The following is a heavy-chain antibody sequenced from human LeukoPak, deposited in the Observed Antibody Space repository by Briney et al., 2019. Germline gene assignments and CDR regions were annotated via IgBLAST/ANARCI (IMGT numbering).Heavy chain of an antibody. J-gene: IGHJ6*02. CDR3: ARELERRRSYYYGMDV. V-gene: IGHV1-69*13. Sequence: SVNVSCKASGGTFSSYAISWVRQAPGQGLEWMGGIIPIFGTANYAQKFQGRVTITADESTSTAYMELSSLRSEDTAVYYCARELERRRSYYYGMDVWGQGTTVTVSS. CDR1: GGTFSSYA. CDR2: IIPIFGTA. D-gene: IGHD1-1*01.